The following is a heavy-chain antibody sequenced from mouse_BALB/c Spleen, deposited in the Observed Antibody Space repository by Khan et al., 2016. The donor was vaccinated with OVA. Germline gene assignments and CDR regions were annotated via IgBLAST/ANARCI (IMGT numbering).Heavy chain of an antibody. D-gene: IGHD2-1*01. J-gene: IGHJ4*01. CDR3: VKQSDGTLYAMDD. V-gene: IGHV2-3*01. CDR1: GFPLTSYG. Sequence: QVQLKQSGPGLVAPSQSLSITCTVSGFPLTSYGVNWVRQPPGKGLEWLGVIWGDGSTNYHSALISRLSISKDNSKSQVFLKLNSRKPYDTATDYCVKQSDGTLYAMDDWGQGTAVTVSS. CDR2: IWGDGST.